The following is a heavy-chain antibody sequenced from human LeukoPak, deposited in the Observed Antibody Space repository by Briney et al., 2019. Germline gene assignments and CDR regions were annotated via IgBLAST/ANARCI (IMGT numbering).Heavy chain of an antibody. V-gene: IGHV3-11*01. J-gene: IGHJ6*02. Sequence: GRSLRLSCAASGFTFSDYYMSWVRQAPGKGLEWVSYISSSGSTIYYADSVKGRFTISRDNAKNSLYLQMNSLRAEDTAVYYCASRGSGYPSYYYYGMDVWGQGTTVTVSS. D-gene: IGHD3-22*01. CDR3: ASRGSGYPSYYYYGMDV. CDR1: GFTFSDYY. CDR2: ISSSGSTI.